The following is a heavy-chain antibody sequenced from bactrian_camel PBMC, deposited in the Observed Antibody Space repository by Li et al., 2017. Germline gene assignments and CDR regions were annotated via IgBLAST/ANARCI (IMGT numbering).Heavy chain of an antibody. J-gene: IGHJ4*01. Sequence: DVQLVESGGGLVQPGGSLRLSCAVSRFPYSSYSLAWFRQAPGEKREGVARIDARGSTIYADSVKGRFTISRDNAKSTLYLQLNSLKTEDTGMYYCVRSSWSGRDYNVRGQGTQVTVS. V-gene: IGHV3S42*01. D-gene: IGHD2*01. CDR2: IDARGST. CDR3: VRSSWSGRDYNV. CDR1: RFPYSSYS.